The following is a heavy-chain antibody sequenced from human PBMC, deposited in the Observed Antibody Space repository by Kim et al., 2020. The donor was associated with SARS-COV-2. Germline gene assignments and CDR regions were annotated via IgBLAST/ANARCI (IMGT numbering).Heavy chain of an antibody. CDR2: IVPTSGFT. CDR1: GYPFTSYY. V-gene: IGHV1-46*01. CDR3: ARDLFQGGSEFDP. J-gene: IGHJ5*02. Sequence: ASVKVSCKASGYPFTSYYIHWVRQAPGQGLEWMGFIVPTSGFTRFAQNFQGRLTMTRDTSTNTVYMELSSLRYEDTAVYYCARDLFQGGSEFDPWCQGTL. D-gene: IGHD6-25*01.